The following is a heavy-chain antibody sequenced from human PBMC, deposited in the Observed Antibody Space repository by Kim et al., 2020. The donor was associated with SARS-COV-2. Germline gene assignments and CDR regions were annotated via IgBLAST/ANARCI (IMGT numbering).Heavy chain of an antibody. J-gene: IGHJ4*02. Sequence: SETLSLTCTVSGGSISSYYWSWIRQPPGKGLEWIGYIYYSGSTNYNTSLKSRVTISVDTSKNQFSLKLSSVTAADTAVYYCARHSHNQWELLSYFDYWGQGTLVTVSS. D-gene: IGHD1-26*01. CDR2: IYYSGST. CDR3: ARHSHNQWELLSYFDY. V-gene: IGHV4-59*08. CDR1: GGSISSYY.